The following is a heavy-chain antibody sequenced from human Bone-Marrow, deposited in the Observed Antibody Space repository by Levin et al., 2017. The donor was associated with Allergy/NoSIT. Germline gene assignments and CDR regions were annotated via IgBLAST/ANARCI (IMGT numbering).Heavy chain of an antibody. D-gene: IGHD3-3*01. Sequence: PGGSLRLSCAASGFAFRADRMHWVRQVPGKGPVWVSRINDDGSATAYADYVQGRFTISRDNAKSTLYLQISSLRLEDTAVYYCARDHHFGDWGQGALVTVSS. CDR1: GFAFRADR. V-gene: IGHV3-74*01. CDR3: ARDHHFGD. CDR2: INDDGSAT. J-gene: IGHJ4*02.